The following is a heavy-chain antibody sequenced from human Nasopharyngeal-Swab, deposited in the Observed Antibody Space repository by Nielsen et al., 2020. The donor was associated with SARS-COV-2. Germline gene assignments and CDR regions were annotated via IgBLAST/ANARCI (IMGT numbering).Heavy chain of an antibody. J-gene: IGHJ6*02. CDR2: ISYDGSNK. D-gene: IGHD3-10*01. Sequence: GESLKISCAASGFTFSSYAMHWVRQAPGKGLEWVAVISYDGSNKYYADSVKGRFTISRDNSKNTLYLQMNSLRAEDTAVYYCAKDRATYYYYYGMDVWGQGTTVTVSS. CDR1: GFTFSSYA. CDR3: AKDRATYYYYYGMDV. V-gene: IGHV3-30*04.